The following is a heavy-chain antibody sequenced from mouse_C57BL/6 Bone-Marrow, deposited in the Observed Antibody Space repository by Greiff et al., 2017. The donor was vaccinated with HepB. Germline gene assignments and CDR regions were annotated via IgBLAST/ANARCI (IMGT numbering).Heavy chain of an antibody. D-gene: IGHD1-1*01. CDR2: IYPGDGDT. V-gene: IGHV1-82*01. CDR3: ARPNTTGDAMDY. J-gene: IGHJ4*01. Sequence: VQLQQSGAELVKPGASVKISCKASGYAFSSYWMNWVKQRPGKGLEWIGQIYPGDGDTNYNGKFKGKATLTADKSSSTAYMQLSSLTSEDSAVYFCARPNTTGDAMDYWGQGTSVTVSS. CDR1: GYAFSSYW.